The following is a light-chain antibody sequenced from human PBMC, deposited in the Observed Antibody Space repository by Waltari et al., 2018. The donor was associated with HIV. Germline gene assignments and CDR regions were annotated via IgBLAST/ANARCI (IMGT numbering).Light chain of an antibody. CDR2: DDS. CDR3: QVWDSSSDDWV. J-gene: IGLJ3*02. Sequence: SSVLAQPPSVSVAPGQPARITCGGDNIGRKSVPWYQQKPGQAPLLVVYDDSDRPSGIPERFSGSNSGNTATLTISRVEAGDEADYYCQVWDSSSDDWVFGGGTKVTVL. CDR1: NIGRKS. V-gene: IGLV3-21*02.